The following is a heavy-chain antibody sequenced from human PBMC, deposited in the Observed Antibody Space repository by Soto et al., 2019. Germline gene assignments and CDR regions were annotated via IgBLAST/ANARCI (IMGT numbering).Heavy chain of an antibody. V-gene: IGHV3-21*01. CDR3: VRERGLSSFYGMDV. D-gene: IGHD3-10*01. CDR1: GFTLTTYT. J-gene: IGHJ6*02. CDR2: ITSSSGHI. Sequence: GSLRLSCEASGFTLTTYTMNWVRQASGKGLEWVSSITSSSGHIYYADSVKGRFTISRDNARNSLYLQMNSLRAEDTAVYYCVRERGLSSFYGMDVWGQGTTVTVSS.